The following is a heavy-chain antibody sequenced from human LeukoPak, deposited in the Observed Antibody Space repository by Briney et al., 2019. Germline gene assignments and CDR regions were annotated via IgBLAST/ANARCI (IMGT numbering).Heavy chain of an antibody. D-gene: IGHD3-10*01. Sequence: PGGSLRLSCAASGFTFSSYWMHWVRQAPGKGLVWVSRINSDGSSTSYADSVKGRFTVSRDNAKNTLYLQMNSLRAEDTAVYYCARGNHKSIWFGESSFDYWGQGTLVTVSS. CDR1: GFTFSSYW. CDR3: ARGNHKSIWFGESSFDY. J-gene: IGHJ4*02. V-gene: IGHV3-74*01. CDR2: INSDGSST.